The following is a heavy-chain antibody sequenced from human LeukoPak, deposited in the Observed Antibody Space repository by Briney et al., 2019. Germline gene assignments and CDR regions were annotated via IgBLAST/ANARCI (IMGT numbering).Heavy chain of an antibody. CDR1: GLTFSSYE. Sequence: GGSLRLSCAASGLTFSSYEMNWVRQAPGKGLEWVSYISSSGSTIYYADSVKGRFTISRDNAKNSLYLQMNSLRAEDTAVYYCARDLGEMAPSPSGVDYWGQGTLVTVSS. D-gene: IGHD5-24*01. J-gene: IGHJ4*02. CDR3: ARDLGEMAPSPSGVDY. CDR2: ISSSGSTI. V-gene: IGHV3-48*03.